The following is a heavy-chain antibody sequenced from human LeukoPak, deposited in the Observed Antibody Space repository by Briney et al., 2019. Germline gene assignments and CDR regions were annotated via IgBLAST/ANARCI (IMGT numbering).Heavy chain of an antibody. CDR1: GFTFSSYW. V-gene: IGHV3-74*01. J-gene: IGHJ6*02. Sequence: GGSLRLSCAASGFTFSSYWMHWVRQAPGKGLMWVSRIKSDGSEASYADSVKGRFTISRDNARNTLYLQMNSLRPEDTAIYYCASDRVFYGLDVWGQGTTVTVSS. CDR3: ASDRVFYGLDV. CDR2: IKSDGSEA.